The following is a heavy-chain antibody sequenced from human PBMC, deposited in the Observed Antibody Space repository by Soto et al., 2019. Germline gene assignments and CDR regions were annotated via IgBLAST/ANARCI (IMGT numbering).Heavy chain of an antibody. J-gene: IGHJ3*02. CDR2: IIPIFGTA. CDR3: ARERGNWNRLYDAFDI. CDR1: GGTFSSYA. Sequence: QVQLVQSGAEVKKPGSSVKVSCKASGGTFSSYAISWVRQAPGQGLEWMGGIIPIFGTANYAQKFQGRVTITADESTSTAYMELSSLRSEDTAVYYCARERGNWNRLYDAFDIWGQGTMVTVSS. V-gene: IGHV1-69*01. D-gene: IGHD1-20*01.